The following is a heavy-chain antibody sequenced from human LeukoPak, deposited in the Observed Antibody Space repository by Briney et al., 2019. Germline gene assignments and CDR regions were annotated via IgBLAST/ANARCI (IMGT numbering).Heavy chain of an antibody. J-gene: IGHJ6*02. CDR3: TRDRQGPKLYEMHV. CDR2: ISSSGSTI. Sequence: GGSLRLSCAASGFTFSDYYMSWIRQAPGKGLEWVSYISSSGSTIYYADSVKGRFTISRDNAKNSLYLQMNSLRVEDTAVYSCTRDRQGPKLYEMHVWGQGTTVTVSS. CDR1: GFTFSDYY. V-gene: IGHV3-11*04. D-gene: IGHD3-10*01.